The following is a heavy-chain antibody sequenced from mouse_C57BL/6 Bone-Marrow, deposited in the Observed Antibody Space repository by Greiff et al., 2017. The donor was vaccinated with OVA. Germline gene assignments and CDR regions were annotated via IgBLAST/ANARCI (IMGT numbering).Heavy chain of an antibody. CDR1: GFTFSDYY. V-gene: IGHV5-16*01. J-gene: IGHJ1*03. D-gene: IGHD2-3*01. Sequence: EVKLVESEGGLVQPGSSMKLSCTASGFTFSDYYMAWVRPVPEKGLEWVANINYDGSSTYYLDSLKSRFIISRDNAKNILYLQMSSLKSEDTAKYYCAKGGLYDDYWYFDVWGTGTTVTVSS. CDR2: INYDGSST. CDR3: AKGGLYDDYWYFDV.